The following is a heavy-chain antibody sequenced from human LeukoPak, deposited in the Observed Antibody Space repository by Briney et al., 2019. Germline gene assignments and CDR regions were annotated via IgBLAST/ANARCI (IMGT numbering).Heavy chain of an antibody. J-gene: IGHJ6*03. V-gene: IGHV4-59*01. CDR2: IYYSGST. CDR1: GGSISSYY. D-gene: IGHD6-19*01. CDR3: ARAATPGIAVAGTNHYMDV. Sequence: SETLSLTCTVSGGSISSYYWSWIRQPPGKGLEWIGYIYYSGSTNYNPSLKSRVTISVGTSKNQFSLKLSSVTAADTAVYYCARAATPGIAVAGTNHYMDVWGKGTTVTVSS.